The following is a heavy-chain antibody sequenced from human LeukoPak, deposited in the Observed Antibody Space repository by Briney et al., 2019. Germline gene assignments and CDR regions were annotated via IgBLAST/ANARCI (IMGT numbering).Heavy chain of an antibody. Sequence: GGSLRLSCAASGFTVSSNYISWVRQAPGKGLEWVSIIYSGGSTYYADSVKRRFTISRDNSKNTVYLQMNSLRAEDTAVYYCGRTTAGSGNWFDPWGQGTLVTVSP. D-gene: IGHD6-13*01. V-gene: IGHV3-53*01. CDR2: IYSGGST. CDR3: GRTTAGSGNWFDP. J-gene: IGHJ5*02. CDR1: GFTVSSNY.